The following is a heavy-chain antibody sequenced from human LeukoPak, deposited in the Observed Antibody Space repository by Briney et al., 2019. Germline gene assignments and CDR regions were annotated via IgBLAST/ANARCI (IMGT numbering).Heavy chain of an antibody. CDR1: GFTFSSYA. J-gene: IGHJ4*02. D-gene: IGHD3-22*01. CDR3: ARDRNPHYYYDSSGYPRRGYFDY. Sequence: GGSLRLSCAASGFTFSSYAMHWVRQAPGKGLEWVAVISYDGSNKYYADSVKGRFTISRDNSKNTLYLQMNSLRAEDTAVYYCARDRNPHYYYDSSGYPRRGYFDYWGQGTLVTVSS. CDR2: ISYDGSNK. V-gene: IGHV3-30-3*01.